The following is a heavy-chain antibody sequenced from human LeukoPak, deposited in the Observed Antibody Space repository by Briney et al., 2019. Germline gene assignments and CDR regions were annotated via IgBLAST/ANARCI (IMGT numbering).Heavy chain of an antibody. CDR3: ARGGGAFDI. CDR1: GGSISGYY. CDR2: FYYSGST. J-gene: IGHJ3*02. V-gene: IGHV4-59*08. Sequence: PSETLSLTCSVSGGSISGYYWSWIRQPPGKGLEWIGYFYYSGSTNYNPSLKSRATISVDTSKNQFSLKLSSVTAADTAVYYCARGGGAFDIWGQGTVVTVTS.